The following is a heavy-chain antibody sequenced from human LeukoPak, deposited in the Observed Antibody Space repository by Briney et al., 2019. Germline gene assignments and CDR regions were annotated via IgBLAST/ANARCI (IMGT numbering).Heavy chain of an antibody. CDR3: AKGIAVAFAHYFDY. CDR1: GFTFSNFG. D-gene: IGHD6-19*01. V-gene: IGHV3-30*02. J-gene: IGHJ4*02. Sequence: PGGSLRLSCAASGFTFSNFGMHWVRQAPGKGLEWVAFIRYDGDNKHYADSVKGRFTISRDNSMDTLYLQMNSLRAEDTAMYYCAKGIAVAFAHYFDYWGQGTLVTVSS. CDR2: IRYDGDNK.